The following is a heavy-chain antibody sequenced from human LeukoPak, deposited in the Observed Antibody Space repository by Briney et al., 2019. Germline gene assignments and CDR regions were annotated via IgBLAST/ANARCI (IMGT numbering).Heavy chain of an antibody. Sequence: GGSLRLSCAASGFTFSSFSMNWVRQAPGKGLEWVSSINTNSRYMYYADSAKGRFTISRDNAKNSLYLQMTSLRAEDTAVYYCARVRVRVRGRDFDYWGQGTLVTVSS. D-gene: IGHD3-10*01. J-gene: IGHJ4*02. CDR2: INTNSRYM. CDR1: GFTFSSFS. V-gene: IGHV3-21*01. CDR3: ARVRVRVRGRDFDY.